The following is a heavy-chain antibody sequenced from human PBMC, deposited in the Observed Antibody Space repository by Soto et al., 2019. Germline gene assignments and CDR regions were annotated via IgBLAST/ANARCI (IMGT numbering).Heavy chain of an antibody. J-gene: IGHJ6*03. Sequence: PSQTLSLTCAISGDSVSSNSAAWNWIRLSPSRGLEWLARTYYRSRWYNDYAVSVRSRITVNPDTSKNQFSLQLTSVTPEDTAVYYCAGTNAHQRYYMSFRAKGSTVTVS. CDR3: AGTNAHQRYYMSF. D-gene: IGHD1-7*01. CDR2: TYYRSRWYN. CDR1: GDSVSSNSAA. V-gene: IGHV6-1*01.